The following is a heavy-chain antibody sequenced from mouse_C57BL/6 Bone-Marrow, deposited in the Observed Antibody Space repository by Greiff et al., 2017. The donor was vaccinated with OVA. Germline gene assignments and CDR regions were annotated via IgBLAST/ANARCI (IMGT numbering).Heavy chain of an antibody. CDR2: IYPYNGVS. CDR1: GYSFTGYY. D-gene: IGHD1-1*01. J-gene: IGHJ1*03. V-gene: IGHV1-31*01. Sequence: EVQGVESGPELVKPGASVKISCKASGYSFTGYYMHWVKQSHGNILDWIGYIYPYNGVSSYNQKFKGKATLTVDKSSSTAYMELRSLTSEDSAVYFCARYPLITTGAADVWGTGTTVTVSS. CDR3: ARYPLITTGAADV.